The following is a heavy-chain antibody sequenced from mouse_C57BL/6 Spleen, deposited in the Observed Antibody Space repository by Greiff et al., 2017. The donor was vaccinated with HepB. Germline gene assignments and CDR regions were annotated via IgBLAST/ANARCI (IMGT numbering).Heavy chain of an antibody. CDR3: ARYDTTGHFDV. Sequence: QVHVKQSGAELARPGASVKLSCKASGYTFTSYGISWVKQRTGQGLEWIGEIYPRSGNTYYNEKFKGKATLTADKSSSTAYMELRSLTSEDSAVYFCARYDTTGHFDVWGTGTTVTVSS. CDR1: GYTFTSYG. J-gene: IGHJ1*03. V-gene: IGHV1-81*01. CDR2: IYPRSGNT. D-gene: IGHD1-1*01.